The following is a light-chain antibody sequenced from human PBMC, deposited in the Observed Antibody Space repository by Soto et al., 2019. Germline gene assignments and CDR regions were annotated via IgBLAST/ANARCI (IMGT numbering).Light chain of an antibody. J-gene: IGLJ2*01. CDR2: DVT. CDR1: SSDIGDYNY. V-gene: IGLV2-14*01. CDR3: SSYTSTSARI. Sequence: QSALTQPASVSASPGQSITISCTGTSSDIGDYNYVSWYLQHPGKVPKLMIFDVTIRPSGVSNRFSGSKSGNTASLTISGLQAEDEAVYYCSSYTSTSARIFGGGTKVTVL.